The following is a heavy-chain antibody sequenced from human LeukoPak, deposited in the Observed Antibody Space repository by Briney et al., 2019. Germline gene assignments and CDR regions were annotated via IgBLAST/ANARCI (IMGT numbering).Heavy chain of an antibody. Sequence: TSETLSLTCAVYGGSFSGYYWSWIRQPPGKGLEWIGEINHSGSTNYNPSLKSRVTISVDTSKNQFSLKLSSVTAADTAVYYCARADFEARGSFDYWGQGTLVTVSS. CDR2: INHSGST. CDR3: ARADFEARGSFDY. V-gene: IGHV4-34*01. D-gene: IGHD3-10*01. CDR1: GGSFSGYY. J-gene: IGHJ4*02.